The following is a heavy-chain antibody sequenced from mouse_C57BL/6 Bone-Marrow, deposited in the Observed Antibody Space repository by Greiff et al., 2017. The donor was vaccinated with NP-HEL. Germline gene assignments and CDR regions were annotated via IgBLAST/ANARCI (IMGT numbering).Heavy chain of an antibody. CDR3: ARSDITTAFAY. Sequence: QVQPQQSGAELARPGASVKMSCKASSYTFTSYTMHWVKQRPGQGLEWIGYINPSSGYTKYNQKFKDKATLTADKSSSTAYMQLSSLTSEDSAVYYCARSDITTAFAYWGQGTLVTVSA. CDR2: INPSSGYT. CDR1: SYTFTSYT. J-gene: IGHJ3*01. V-gene: IGHV1-4*01. D-gene: IGHD1-1*01.